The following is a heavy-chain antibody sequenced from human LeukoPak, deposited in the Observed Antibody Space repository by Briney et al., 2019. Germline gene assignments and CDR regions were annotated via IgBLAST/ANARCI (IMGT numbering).Heavy chain of an antibody. CDR1: GGTFSSYA. Sequence: GASVKVSCEASGGTFSSYAISWVRQAPGQGLEWMGRIIPIFGIANYAQKFQGRVTITADKSTGTAYMELSSLRSEDTAVYYCARGSSSWFNWFDPWGQGTLVTVSS. CDR2: IIPIFGIA. CDR3: ARGSSSWFNWFDP. J-gene: IGHJ5*02. V-gene: IGHV1-69*04. D-gene: IGHD6-13*01.